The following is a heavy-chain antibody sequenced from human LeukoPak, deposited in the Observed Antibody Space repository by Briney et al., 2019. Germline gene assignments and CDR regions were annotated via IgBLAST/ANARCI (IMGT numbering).Heavy chain of an antibody. Sequence: GGSLRLACAASGFTFTSYAMSWVRQAPGKGLEWVSAISGSGGSTYYADSVKGRFTISRDNSKNTLYLQMSSLRAEDTAVYYCAKDHGDCSGGSCLQYLYYYMDVWGKGTTVTISS. V-gene: IGHV3-23*01. CDR2: ISGSGGST. CDR3: AKDHGDCSGGSCLQYLYYYMDV. D-gene: IGHD2-15*01. J-gene: IGHJ6*03. CDR1: GFTFTSYA.